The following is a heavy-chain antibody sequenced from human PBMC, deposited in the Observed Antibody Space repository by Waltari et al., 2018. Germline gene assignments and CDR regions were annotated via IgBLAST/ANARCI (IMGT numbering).Heavy chain of an antibody. J-gene: IGHJ3*02. Sequence: QVQLQQWGAGLLKPSETLSLTCAVYGGSFSGYHWSWIRQPPGKGLEWIGEINHSGSTNYHSSLKSRVTISVDTSKNQFSLKLRSVTAADTAVYYCARPYCSSASCYGAFDIWGQGTMVTVSS. CDR2: INHSGST. CDR1: GGSFSGYH. V-gene: IGHV4-34*01. CDR3: ARPYCSSASCYGAFDI. D-gene: IGHD2-2*01.